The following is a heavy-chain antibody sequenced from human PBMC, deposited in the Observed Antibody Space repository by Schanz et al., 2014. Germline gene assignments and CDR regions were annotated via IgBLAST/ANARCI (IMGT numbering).Heavy chain of an antibody. CDR3: AKSQGSSFDS. V-gene: IGHV3-23*01. CDR2: IGVDGTTT. D-gene: IGHD6-13*01. CDR1: GFSFSSYA. J-gene: IGHJ4*02. Sequence: EMQLLESGGGLIQPGGSLRLSCAASGFSFSSYAMNWLRQAPGKGLEWVSVIGVDGTTTYYADSVKGRFTISSDNSKSTLYLQMSSLRAEDTAVYYCAKSQGSSFDSWGQGTLVTVSS.